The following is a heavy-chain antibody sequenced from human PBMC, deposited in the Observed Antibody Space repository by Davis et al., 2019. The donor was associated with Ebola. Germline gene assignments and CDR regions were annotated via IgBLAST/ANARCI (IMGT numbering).Heavy chain of an antibody. D-gene: IGHD4-17*01. Sequence: GESLKISCAASGFTFSNAWMSWVRQAPGKGLEWVGRIKSKTDGGTTDYAAPVKGRFTISRDDSKNTLYLQMNSLKTEDTAVYYCTTDFRRATVTTGWGQGTLVTVSS. CDR2: IKSKTDGGTT. CDR3: TTDFRRATVTTG. CDR1: GFTFSNAW. J-gene: IGHJ4*02. V-gene: IGHV3-15*01.